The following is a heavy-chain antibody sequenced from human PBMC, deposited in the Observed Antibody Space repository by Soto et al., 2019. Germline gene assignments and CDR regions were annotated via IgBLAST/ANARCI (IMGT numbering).Heavy chain of an antibody. V-gene: IGHV3-23*01. Sequence: GGSLRLSCAASGFTFSSYAMSWVRQAPGKGLEWVSAISGSGGSTYYADSVKGRFTISRDNSKNTLYLQMNSLRAEDTAVYYCAKDPGFLEWLLYEEYYYYYYMDVWGKGTTVTVSS. CDR1: GFTFSSYA. J-gene: IGHJ6*03. D-gene: IGHD3-3*01. CDR2: ISGSGGST. CDR3: AKDPGFLEWLLYEEYYYYYYMDV.